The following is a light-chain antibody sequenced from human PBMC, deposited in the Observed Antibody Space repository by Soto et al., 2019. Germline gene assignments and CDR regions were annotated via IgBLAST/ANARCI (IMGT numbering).Light chain of an antibody. V-gene: IGLV1-44*01. Sequence: QSVLTQPPSASGTPGQRVTISCSGSSSNIGSNTVNWYQQPPGTAPKLLIYSNNQRPSGGPDRFSGYKSGTSASRAISGLQSEDESVYYCAPWDDSLNGLVVFGGGTKLTVL. J-gene: IGLJ2*01. CDR3: APWDDSLNGLVV. CDR1: SSNIGSNT. CDR2: SNN.